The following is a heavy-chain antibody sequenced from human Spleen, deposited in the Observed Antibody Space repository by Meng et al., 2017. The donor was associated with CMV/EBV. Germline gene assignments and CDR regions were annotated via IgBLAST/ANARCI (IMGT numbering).Heavy chain of an antibody. J-gene: IGHJ5*02. V-gene: IGHV1-18*01. CDR1: GYNFTTYG. Sequence: ASVKVSCKASGYNFTTYGISWVRQAPGQGLEWMGWISGYNGNTKYAQKLQGRVTMTTDTSTSTAYMELRSLRSDDTAVYYCARLYSIFGWFDPWGQGTLVTVSS. CDR3: ARLYSIFGWFDP. CDR2: ISGYNGNT. D-gene: IGHD4-11*01.